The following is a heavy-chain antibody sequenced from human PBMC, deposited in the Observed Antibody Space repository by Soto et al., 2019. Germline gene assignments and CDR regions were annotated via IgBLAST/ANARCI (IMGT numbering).Heavy chain of an antibody. CDR1: GFTFGHFG. Sequence: QVQVVESGGGVVQPGTSLRLSCAASGFTFGHFGMHWVRQAPGKGLEWVAVIWQDVKVKFYSESVEGRFSISRDNSKNTLYLQMNTLRVDDTAVYYCARDPGQDEAIDYSGQGTLVIVSS. V-gene: IGHV3-33*01. CDR3: ARDPGQDEAIDY. CDR2: IWQDVKVK. J-gene: IGHJ4*02.